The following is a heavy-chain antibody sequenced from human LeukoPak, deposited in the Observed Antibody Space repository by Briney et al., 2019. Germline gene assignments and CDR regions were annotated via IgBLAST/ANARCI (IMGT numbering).Heavy chain of an antibody. CDR3: ARGGITMVQGVPTFDP. V-gene: IGHV1-46*01. CDR1: GYTFTSYY. D-gene: IGHD3-10*01. J-gene: IGHJ5*02. CDR2: INPSGGST. Sequence: ASVEVSCKASGYTFTSYYMHWVRQAPGQGLEWMGIINPSGGSTSYAQKFQGRVTMTRDTSTSTVYMELSSLRSEDTAVYYCARGGITMVQGVPTFDPWGQGTLVTVSS.